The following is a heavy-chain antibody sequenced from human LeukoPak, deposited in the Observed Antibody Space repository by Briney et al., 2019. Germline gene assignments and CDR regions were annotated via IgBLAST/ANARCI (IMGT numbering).Heavy chain of an antibody. D-gene: IGHD4-17*01. J-gene: IGHJ6*03. V-gene: IGHV1-46*01. CDR2: INPSGGST. CDR3: ARDNVDGDYAMYYYYYYMDV. CDR1: GYTFTSYD. Sequence: ASVKVSCKASGYTFTSYDINWVRQATGQGLEWMGIINPSGGSTSYAQKFQGRVTMTRDTSTSTVYMELSSLRSEDTAVYYCARDNVDGDYAMYYYYYYMDVWGKGTTVTVSS.